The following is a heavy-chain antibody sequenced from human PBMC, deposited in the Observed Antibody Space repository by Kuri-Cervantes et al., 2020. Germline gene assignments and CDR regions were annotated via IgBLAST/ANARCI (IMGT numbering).Heavy chain of an antibody. Sequence: SVKVSCKASGYTFTYRYLHWVRQAPGQALEWMGWITPFNGNTNYAQKFQDRVTITRDRSMSTAYMELSSLRSDDTAVYYCAREGPNVGMDVWGQGTTVTVSS. V-gene: IGHV1-45*02. CDR1: GYTFTYRY. CDR2: ITPFNGNT. CDR3: AREGPNVGMDV. J-gene: IGHJ6*02.